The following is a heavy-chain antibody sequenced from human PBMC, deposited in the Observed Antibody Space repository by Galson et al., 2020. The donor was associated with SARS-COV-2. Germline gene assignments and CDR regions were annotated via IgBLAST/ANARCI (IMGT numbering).Heavy chain of an antibody. Sequence: SETLSLTCAVSGYSISTTNYWGWVRQPPGKGLEWIGSIYPSGSTYYNPSLKSRVTISLDTSKTQFSLRLDSVTAADTALYYCARQGVNMIVLVTVPGWYFDLWGRGTLVTVSS. D-gene: IGHD3-22*01. V-gene: IGHV4-38-2*01. CDR1: GYSISTTNY. CDR3: ARQGVNMIVLVTVPGWYFDL. J-gene: IGHJ2*01. CDR2: IYPSGST.